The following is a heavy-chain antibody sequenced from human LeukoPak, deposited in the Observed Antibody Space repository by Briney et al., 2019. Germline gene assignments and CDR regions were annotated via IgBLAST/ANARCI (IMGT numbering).Heavy chain of an antibody. D-gene: IGHD5-24*01. CDR1: GFTFDDYD. J-gene: IGHJ6*03. CDR2: INWNGGST. V-gene: IGHV3-20*04. Sequence: GGSLRLSCTASGFTFDDYDMSWVRQAPAKGLEWVSGINWNGGSTGYADSVKGRFTISRDNAKNSLYLQMNSLRAEDAAVFYCARDTGDGYTPPDYYYYMDVWGKGTTVTVSS. CDR3: ARDTGDGYTPPDYYYYMDV.